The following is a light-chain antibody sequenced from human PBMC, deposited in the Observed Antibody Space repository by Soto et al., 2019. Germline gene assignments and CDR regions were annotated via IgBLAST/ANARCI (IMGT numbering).Light chain of an antibody. J-gene: IGKJ1*01. CDR3: QLRSNWPPTWT. V-gene: IGKV3-11*01. CDR1: QSISNY. Sequence: EIVLTQSPATLSLSPGERATLSCRASQSISNYLAWYQHKPGQAHRLLIYDASTRATGIPPRFSGSGSGTDFTLTISSLEPEYFAVYFCQLRSNWPPTWTFGQGTKVEVK. CDR2: DAS.